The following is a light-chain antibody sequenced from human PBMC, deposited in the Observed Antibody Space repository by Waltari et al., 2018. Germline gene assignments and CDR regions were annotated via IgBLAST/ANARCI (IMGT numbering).Light chain of an antibody. V-gene: IGLV2-23*01. CDR2: EDT. CDR1: NSDVGGYDR. CDR3: CSFAGSNTWV. Sequence: QSALTQPASVSGSPGQSITISCTGTNSDVGGYDRVSWYQQHPDKAPKVMIYEDTKRPSGVFYRVYGSKSGNTASLTISGLQAEDEADYYCCSFAGSNTWVFGGGTKLTVL. J-gene: IGLJ3*02.